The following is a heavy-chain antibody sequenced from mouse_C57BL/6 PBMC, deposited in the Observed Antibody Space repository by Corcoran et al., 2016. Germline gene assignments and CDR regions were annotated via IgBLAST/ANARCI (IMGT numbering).Heavy chain of an antibody. CDR2: INTYSGVP. D-gene: IGHD2-5*01. Sequence: QIQLVQSGPELKKPGETVKISCKASGYTFTTYGMSWVKQAPGKGLKWMGWINTYSGVPTYADDFKGRFAFSLETSASTAYLQINNLKNEDTATYFCARGGGTNSNWAWFAYWGQGTLVTVSA. CDR1: GYTFTTYG. J-gene: IGHJ3*01. V-gene: IGHV9-3*01. CDR3: ARGGGTNSNWAWFAY.